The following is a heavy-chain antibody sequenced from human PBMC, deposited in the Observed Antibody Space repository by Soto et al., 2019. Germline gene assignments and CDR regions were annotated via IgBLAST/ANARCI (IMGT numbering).Heavy chain of an antibody. CDR2: INPSGGST. D-gene: IGHD3-22*01. J-gene: IGHJ4*02. CDR3: ARDLHRRQYYYDSSGYYFDY. Sequence: ASVKVSCKASGYTFTSYYMHWVRQAPGQGLEWMGIINPSGGSTSYAQKFQGRVTMTRDTSTSTVYMELSSLRSEDTAVYYCARDLHRRQYYYDSSGYYFDYWGQGTLVTVSS. V-gene: IGHV1-46*01. CDR1: GYTFTSYY.